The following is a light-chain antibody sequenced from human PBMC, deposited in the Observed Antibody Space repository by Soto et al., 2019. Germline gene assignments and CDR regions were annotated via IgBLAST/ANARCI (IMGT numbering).Light chain of an antibody. V-gene: IGKV1-39*01. CDR1: QSISNF. CDR2: AAS. CDR3: QHSYTTPYT. Sequence: DIQMTQSPSSLSASVGDRVTITCRASQSISNFLNWYQQKPGKAPELLIYAASSLHSGVPSRFSGSGSGTNFTLTISILQPDYFATYSCQHSYTTPYTFGQGTKLEIK. J-gene: IGKJ2*01.